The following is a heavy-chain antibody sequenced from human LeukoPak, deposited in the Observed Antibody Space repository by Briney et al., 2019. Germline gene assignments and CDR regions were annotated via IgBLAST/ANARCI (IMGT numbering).Heavy chain of an antibody. Sequence: GESLKISCKGSGYNFTSYWIGGVRQMPGKGLEWMGIIYPGDSDTRYSPSFQGQVTISADKAISTASLQWSSLKPSDSAVYYCARRGGSLNYFNYGGEGTLVTVSS. D-gene: IGHD2-15*01. CDR1: GYNFTSYW. V-gene: IGHV5-51*01. CDR3: ARRGGSLNYFNY. CDR2: IYPGDSDT. J-gene: IGHJ4*02.